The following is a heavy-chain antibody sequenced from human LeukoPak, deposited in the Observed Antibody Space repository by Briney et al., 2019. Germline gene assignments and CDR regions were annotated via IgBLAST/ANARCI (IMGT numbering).Heavy chain of an antibody. CDR3: ARAGIVLMDN. CDR1: GGSISSGDYY. V-gene: IGHV4-30-4*08. J-gene: IGHJ4*02. CDR2: IYYSGST. Sequence: SETLSLTCTVSGGSISSGDYYWSWIRQPPGKGLEWIGYIYYSGSTYYNPSLKSRVTISVDTSKNQFPLKLSSVTAADTAVYYCARAGIVLMDNWGQGTLVTVSS. D-gene: IGHD2-8*01.